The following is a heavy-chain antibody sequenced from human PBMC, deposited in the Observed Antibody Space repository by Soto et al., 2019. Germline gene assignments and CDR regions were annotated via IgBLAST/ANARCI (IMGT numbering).Heavy chain of an antibody. V-gene: IGHV3-7*01. D-gene: IGHD3-10*01. Sequence: EVQLVESGGGLVQPGGSLSLSCVASGFTFSSYWVSWLRQAPGQGLEWVANIKQDGSEKYYGDSVKGRFTISRDNAKNSLYLQMNSLRDEDTAVYYCSRQRGSQWGQGTLVTVSS. CDR1: GFTFSSYW. CDR2: IKQDGSEK. CDR3: SRQRGSQ. J-gene: IGHJ4*02.